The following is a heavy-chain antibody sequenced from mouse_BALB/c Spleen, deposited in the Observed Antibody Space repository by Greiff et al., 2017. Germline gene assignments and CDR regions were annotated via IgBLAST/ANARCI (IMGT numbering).Heavy chain of an antibody. CDR3: ASSDYYGKDY. D-gene: IGHD2-1*01. CDR2: IDPFNGGT. V-gene: IGHV1S135*01. Sequence: VQLQQSGPELMKPGASVKISCKASGYSFTSYYMHWVKQSHGKSLEWIGYIDPFNGGTSYNQKFKGKATLTVDKSSSTAYMHLSSLTSEDSAVYYCASSDYYGKDYWGQGTPLTVSA. J-gene: IGHJ2*01. CDR1: GYSFTSYY.